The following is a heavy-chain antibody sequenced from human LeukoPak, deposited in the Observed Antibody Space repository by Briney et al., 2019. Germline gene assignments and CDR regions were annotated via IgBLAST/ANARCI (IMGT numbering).Heavy chain of an antibody. V-gene: IGHV4-59*01. J-gene: IGHJ4*02. CDR3: ACAAAGTTHRVY. D-gene: IGHD6-13*01. CDR1: GASLTTYH. CDR2: LFNTGST. Sequence: SETLSLTCTVSGASLTTYHWTWIRQPPGRRLEWIGYLFNTGSTKYNPSLASRVAILADTSKNQFSLKMTSVSAEDTAVYYCACAAAGTTHRVYWGQGTLVTVSS.